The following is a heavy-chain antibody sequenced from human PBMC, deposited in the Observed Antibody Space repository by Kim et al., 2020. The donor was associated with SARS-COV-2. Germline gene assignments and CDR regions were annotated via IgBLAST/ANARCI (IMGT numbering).Heavy chain of an antibody. D-gene: IGHD3-10*01. Sequence: QKFQERVTITRDMSTSTAYMELSSLRSEDTAVYYCAADSAMVRGVIPGDYWGQGTLVTVSS. V-gene: IGHV1-58*01. J-gene: IGHJ4*02. CDR3: AADSAMVRGVIPGDY.